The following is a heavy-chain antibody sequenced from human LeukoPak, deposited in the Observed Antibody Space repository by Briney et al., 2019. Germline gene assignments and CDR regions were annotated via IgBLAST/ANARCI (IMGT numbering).Heavy chain of an antibody. CDR2: ISYDGSNK. CDR3: ARDRYCSSTSCYGAGEFDY. V-gene: IGHV3-30-3*01. Sequence: GRSLRLSCAASGFTFSSYAMHWVRQAPGKGLEWVAVISYDGSNKYYADSVKGRFTISRDNSKNTLYLQMNSLRAEDTAVYYCARDRYCSSTSCYGAGEFDYWGQGTLVTVSS. J-gene: IGHJ4*02. CDR1: GFTFSSYA. D-gene: IGHD2-2*01.